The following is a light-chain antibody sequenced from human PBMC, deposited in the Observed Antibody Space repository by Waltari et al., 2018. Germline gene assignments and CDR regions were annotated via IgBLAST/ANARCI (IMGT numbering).Light chain of an antibody. CDR2: KDS. CDR1: ALPKQY. V-gene: IGLV3-25*03. J-gene: IGLJ2*01. Sequence: SYELTQPPSVSVSPGQTARITCSGDALPKQYAYWYQQKPGQAPVLGIYKDSERPSGIPERSAGASGGTTVTLTISGVQAEDEADYYCQSADSSGTVVFGGETKLTVL. CDR3: QSADSSGTVV.